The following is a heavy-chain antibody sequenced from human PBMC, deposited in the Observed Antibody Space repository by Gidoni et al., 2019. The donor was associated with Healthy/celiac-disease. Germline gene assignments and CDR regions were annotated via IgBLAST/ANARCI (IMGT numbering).Heavy chain of an antibody. Sequence: QVQLPQWGAGLLKPSETLSLTCAVYGGSFSGYYWSWIRQPPGKGLEWIGEINHSGSTNYNPSLKSRVTISVDTSKNQFSLKLSSVTAADTAVYYCARRPPGLSNPFDYWGQGTLVTVSS. CDR3: ARRPPGLSNPFDY. CDR1: GGSFSGYY. CDR2: INHSGST. V-gene: IGHV4-34*01. J-gene: IGHJ4*02.